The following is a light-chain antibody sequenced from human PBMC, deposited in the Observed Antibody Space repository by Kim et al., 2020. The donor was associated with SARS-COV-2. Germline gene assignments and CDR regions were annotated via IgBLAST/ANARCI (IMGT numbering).Light chain of an antibody. CDR1: QSISSC. J-gene: IGKJ4*01. CDR2: AAS. CDR3: QQYDSYPRT. Sequence: DTQMTQSPYSLSASVGDRVTITCRASQSISSCLAWYQQKPEKDPKCLIYAASSLQSGVPSRFSGSGSGTDFTLTISSLQPEDFATYYCQQYDSYPRTFGEGTKVDIK. V-gene: IGKV1D-16*01.